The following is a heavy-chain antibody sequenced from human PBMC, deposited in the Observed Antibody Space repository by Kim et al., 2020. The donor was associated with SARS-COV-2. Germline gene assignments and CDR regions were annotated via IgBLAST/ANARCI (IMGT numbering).Heavy chain of an antibody. Sequence: SVKGRFTISRDNSKNTLYLQMNSLRAEDTAVYYCAAQGEMATIEGDYFDYWGQGTLVTVSS. CDR3: AAQGEMATIEGDYFDY. V-gene: IGHV3-30*03. D-gene: IGHD5-12*01. J-gene: IGHJ4*02.